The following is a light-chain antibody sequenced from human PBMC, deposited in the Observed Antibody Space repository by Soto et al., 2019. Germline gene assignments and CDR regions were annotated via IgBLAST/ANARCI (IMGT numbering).Light chain of an antibody. CDR2: DAS. Sequence: DIQMTQSPSTLSASVGVRVTITCRASQSISSWLAWYQQKPGKAPKLLIYDASSLESGVPSRFSGSGSGTKFPLTIGSLQPDDFATYYSQQYNIFSPRFAKGTRVDFK. CDR1: QSISSW. V-gene: IGKV1-5*01. CDR3: QQYNIFSPR. J-gene: IGKJ1*01.